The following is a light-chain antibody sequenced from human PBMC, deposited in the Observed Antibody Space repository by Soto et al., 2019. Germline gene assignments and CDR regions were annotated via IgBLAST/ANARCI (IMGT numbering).Light chain of an antibody. Sequence: EIVLTQSPATLSLSPGERATLSCRASQSVSSNLAWYQQKPGQAPRLLIYGASNRATGIPARFSGSGSGTDLALTITRLEPEDFAVYYCQQRGNWPLYTFGQGTKLEIK. CDR3: QQRGNWPLYT. V-gene: IGKV3-11*01. CDR2: GAS. J-gene: IGKJ2*01. CDR1: QSVSSN.